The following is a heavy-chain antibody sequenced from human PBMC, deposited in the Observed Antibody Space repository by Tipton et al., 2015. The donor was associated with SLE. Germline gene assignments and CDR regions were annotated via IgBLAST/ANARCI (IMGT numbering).Heavy chain of an antibody. J-gene: IGHJ4*02. V-gene: IGHV3-49*03. CDR3: ARGAMVTWYSDY. CDR2: IRSKAYGATT. D-gene: IGHD5-18*01. CDR1: GFTFGDYA. Sequence: SLRLSCTASGFTFGDYAMSWIRQAPGKGLEWVGFIRSKAYGATTEYAASLKGRFTISIDDSNSIAYLHMNSLKIEDTAVYYCARGAMVTWYSDYWGQGPLVTVSS.